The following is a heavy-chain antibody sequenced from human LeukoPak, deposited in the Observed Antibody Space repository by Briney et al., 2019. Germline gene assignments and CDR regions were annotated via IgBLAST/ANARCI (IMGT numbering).Heavy chain of an antibody. D-gene: IGHD3-3*01. CDR3: ARASNPTYYDFWSGYYGY. Sequence: PSETLSLTCAVYGGSFSGYYWSWIRQPPGKGLEWIGEINHSGSTNYNPSLKSRVTISVDTSKNQFSLELSSVTAADTAVYYCARASNPTYYDFWSGYYGYWGQGTLVTVSS. V-gene: IGHV4-34*01. CDR1: GGSFSGYY. CDR2: INHSGST. J-gene: IGHJ4*02.